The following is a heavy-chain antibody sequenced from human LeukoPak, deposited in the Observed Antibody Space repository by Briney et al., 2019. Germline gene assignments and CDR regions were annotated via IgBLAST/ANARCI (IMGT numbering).Heavy chain of an antibody. CDR3: AGGSYGSGSYY. Sequence: KPSETLSLTCSVSGGSISTNHYYWAWIRQPPGKGLEWIGNIYYSGSTHYKSYLKSRVTISGDTSKNHFSLKLSSVTAADTAVYYCAGGSYGSGSYYWGQGTLVTVSS. V-gene: IGHV4-39*02. CDR2: IYYSGST. D-gene: IGHD3-10*01. J-gene: IGHJ4*02. CDR1: GGSISTNHYY.